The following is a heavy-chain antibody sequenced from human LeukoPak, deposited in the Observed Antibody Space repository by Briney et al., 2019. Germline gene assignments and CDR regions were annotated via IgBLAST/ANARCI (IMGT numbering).Heavy chain of an antibody. CDR2: INPNSGGT. J-gene: IGHJ6*02. CDR1: GYTFTGYY. D-gene: IGHD6-13*01. CDR3: ARDHPPYSSSWYISFPYYYYGMDV. V-gene: IGHV1-2*06. Sequence: VASVKVSCKASGYTFTGYYMHWVRQAPGQGLEWMGRINPNSGGTNYAQKFQGRVTMTRDTSISTAYMELSRLRSDDTAVYYCARDHPPYSSSWYISFPYYYYGMDVWGQGTTVTVSS.